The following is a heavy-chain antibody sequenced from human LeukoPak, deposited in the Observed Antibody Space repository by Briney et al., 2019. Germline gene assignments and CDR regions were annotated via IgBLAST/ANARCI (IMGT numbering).Heavy chain of an antibody. Sequence: ASVKVSCKASGGTFSSYAISWVRQAPGQGLEWMGIINPSGGSTSYAQKFQGRVTMTRDTSTSTVYMELSSLRSEDTAVYYCARGGYSGYDANFDYWGQGTLVTVSS. J-gene: IGHJ4*02. D-gene: IGHD5-12*01. V-gene: IGHV1-46*01. CDR1: GGTFSSYA. CDR2: INPSGGST. CDR3: ARGGYSGYDANFDY.